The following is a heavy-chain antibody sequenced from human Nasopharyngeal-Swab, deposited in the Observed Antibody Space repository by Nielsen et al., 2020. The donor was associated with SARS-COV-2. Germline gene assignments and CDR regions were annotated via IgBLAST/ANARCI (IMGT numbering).Heavy chain of an antibody. CDR1: GFSFTTSGVG. V-gene: IGHV2-5*01. CDR3: ANSLPYDFWSGYYLPYFDS. CDR2: IYWNDDK. J-gene: IGHJ4*02. Sequence: SGPTLVKPTQTLTLTCAFSGFSFTTSGVGVGWIRQPPGEALEWLALIYWNDDKRYSPSLKSRLTISKDTSKKQVVLTMTNMDPVDTATYYCANSLPYDFWSGYYLPYFDSWGQGTLVTVSS. D-gene: IGHD3-3*01.